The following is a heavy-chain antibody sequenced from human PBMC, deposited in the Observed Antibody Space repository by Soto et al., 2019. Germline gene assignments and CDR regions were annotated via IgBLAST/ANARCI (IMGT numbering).Heavy chain of an antibody. J-gene: IGHJ2*01. Sequence: GESLKISCHGSGYQFSDYCIGLVLQMPGKGLDWMGILYPGDSGTKYSPSFQGHVTFSVDTSISTAFLQWDSLQASDTAIYYCARQHYNFWSGSYTGSSYFDFWGRGTLVTVSS. CDR3: ARQHYNFWSGSYTGSSYFDF. CDR1: GYQFSDYC. CDR2: LYPGDSGT. V-gene: IGHV5-51*01. D-gene: IGHD3-3*01.